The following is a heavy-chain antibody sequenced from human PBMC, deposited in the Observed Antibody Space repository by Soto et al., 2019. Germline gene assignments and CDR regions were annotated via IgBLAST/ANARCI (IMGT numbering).Heavy chain of an antibody. Sequence: QVQLVQSGAEVKKPGSSVKVSCKASGGTFSSYTISWVRQAPGQGLAWMGRMIPILGIANYAKKFQRRVTITANKSTSTAYMELSSLRSEDTAVDYCASSPPLTDSVVVVAATDDAFDIWGQGTMITVSS. CDR2: MIPILGIA. J-gene: IGHJ3*02. CDR1: GGTFSSYT. D-gene: IGHD2-15*01. CDR3: ASSPPLTDSVVVVAATDDAFDI. V-gene: IGHV1-69*02.